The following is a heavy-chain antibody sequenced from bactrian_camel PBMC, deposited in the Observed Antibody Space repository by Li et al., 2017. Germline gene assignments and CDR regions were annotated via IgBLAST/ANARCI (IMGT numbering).Heavy chain of an antibody. CDR1: KHSDSTLC. V-gene: IGHV3S53*01. Sequence: VESGGGSVHPGGSLRLSCAASKHSDSTLCMAWFRQAPGREREGIAIIGSDGSISYADSVKGRFTISQDNAKNTMYLQMNSLKPEDMAMYYCNAVCGGSWYRRDYWGQGTQVTVS. D-gene: IGHD6*01. J-gene: IGHJ4*01. CDR3: NAVCGGSWYRRDY. CDR2: IGSDGSI.